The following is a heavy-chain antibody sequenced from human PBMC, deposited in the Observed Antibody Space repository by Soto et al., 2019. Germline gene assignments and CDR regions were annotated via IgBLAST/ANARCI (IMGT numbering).Heavy chain of an antibody. CDR1: GYTFTSYG. CDR3: ARDTYGDYEAFNYYYYYMDV. Sequence: QVQLVQSGAEVKKPGASVKVSCKASGYTFTSYGISWVRQAPGQGREWMGWISAYNGNTNYAQELQGRVTMTTDTSTSTAYMELRSLRSDDTAVYYCARDTYGDYEAFNYYYYYMDVWGKGTTVTVSS. V-gene: IGHV1-18*01. J-gene: IGHJ6*03. CDR2: ISAYNGNT. D-gene: IGHD4-17*01.